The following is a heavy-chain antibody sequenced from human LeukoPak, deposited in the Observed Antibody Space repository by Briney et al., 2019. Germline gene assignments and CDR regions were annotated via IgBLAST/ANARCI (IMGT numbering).Heavy chain of an antibody. Sequence: KPSETLSLTCAVSGYSISSGYYWGWIRQPPGKGLEWIGSIYHSGNTYNNPPLKSRVTMSLDTSKNQFSLKLNSVTAADTAVYYTRGGPEDIPEYWGQGTLVTVSS. CDR3: RGGPEDIPEY. D-gene: IGHD2-21*01. CDR1: GYSISSGYY. J-gene: IGHJ4*02. V-gene: IGHV4-38-2*01. CDR2: IYHSGNT.